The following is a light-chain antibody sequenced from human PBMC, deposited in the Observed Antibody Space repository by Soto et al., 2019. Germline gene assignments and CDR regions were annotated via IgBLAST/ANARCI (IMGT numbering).Light chain of an antibody. J-gene: IGLJ1*01. CDR2: DVN. Sequence: QSALTQPASVSGSPGQSITISCTGTSSDVGGYNYVSWYQQYPGKAPKLMIYDVNNRPSGVSNRFSGSKSGNTASLTISGLQAEDEADYYCSSYTSSSTLYVFGTGTKVTVL. CDR3: SSYTSSSTLYV. CDR1: SSDVGGYNY. V-gene: IGLV2-14*01.